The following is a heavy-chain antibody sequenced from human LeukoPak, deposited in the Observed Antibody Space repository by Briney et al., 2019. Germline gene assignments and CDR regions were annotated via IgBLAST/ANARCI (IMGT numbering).Heavy chain of an antibody. J-gene: IGHJ3*02. CDR3: AREAVAGTPPGFDI. CDR2: INHSGST. V-gene: IGHV4-34*01. D-gene: IGHD6-19*01. CDR1: GGSFSGYY. Sequence: SETLSLTCAVYGGSFSGYYWSWIRQPPGKGLEWIGEINHSGSTNYNPSLKSRVTISVDTSKNQFSLQLNSVTPEDTAVYYCAREAVAGTPPGFDIWGQGTMVTVSS.